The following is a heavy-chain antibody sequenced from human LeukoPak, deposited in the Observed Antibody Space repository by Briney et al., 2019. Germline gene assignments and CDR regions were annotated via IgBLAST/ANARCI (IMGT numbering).Heavy chain of an antibody. CDR2: FSGSGGST. V-gene: IGHV3-23*01. J-gene: IGHJ4*02. CDR1: GFTFSSYA. CDR3: ARGRRVATGY. D-gene: IGHD5-12*01. Sequence: PGGSLRLSCAASGFTFSSYAMSWVRQAPGKGLECISGFSGSGGSTYYADSVKGRFTISRDNSKNTLYLQMNSLRAEDTAVYYCARGRRVATGYWGQGTLVTVSS.